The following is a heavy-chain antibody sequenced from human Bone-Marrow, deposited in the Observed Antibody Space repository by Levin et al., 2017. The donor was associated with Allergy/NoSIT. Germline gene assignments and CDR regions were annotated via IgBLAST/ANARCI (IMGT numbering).Heavy chain of an antibody. CDR3: AKSKPSNYYYYFYMDV. D-gene: IGHD3-3*02. Sequence: GGSLRLSCADSTFTFSSCGMHWVRQAPGKGLEWVAVISYDGSNKYYADSVKGRFTISRDNSKNTLYLQMNSLRAEDTAVYYCAKSKPSNYYYYFYMDVWGKGTTVTVSS. J-gene: IGHJ6*03. CDR2: ISYDGSNK. CDR1: TFTFSSCG. V-gene: IGHV3-30*18.